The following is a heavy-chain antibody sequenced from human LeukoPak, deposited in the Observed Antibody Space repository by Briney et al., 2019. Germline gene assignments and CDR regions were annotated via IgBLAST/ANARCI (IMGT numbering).Heavy chain of an antibody. D-gene: IGHD3-10*01. J-gene: IGHJ4*02. CDR1: GXSISSSSYY. CDR2: IYYSGST. V-gene: IGHV4-39*01. Sequence: PSETLSLTCTVSGXSISSSSYYWGWIRQPPGKGLEWIGSIYYSGSTYYNPSLKSRVTISVDTSKNQFSLKLSSVTAADTAVYYCASGFGSYYDSGYWGQGRLVTVSS. CDR3: ASGFGSYYDSGY.